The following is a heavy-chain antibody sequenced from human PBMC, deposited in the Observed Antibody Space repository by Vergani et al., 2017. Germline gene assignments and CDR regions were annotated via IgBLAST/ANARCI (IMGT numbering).Heavy chain of an antibody. CDR2: ITPFDSKI. CDR1: ESSFTSNQ. D-gene: IGHD2-21*01. Sequence: EVMLVQSGAEVKKPGESLKISCKYSESSFTSNQIAWVRQMSGKGLQWMGNITPFDSKIAYSPSFQGQVIMSIDKSITTAYLQWRSLEASDTAIYYRTRHVPCGDGACLHFDHWGQGTQVTVSS. V-gene: IGHV5-51*01. CDR3: TRHVPCGDGACLHFDH. J-gene: IGHJ4*02.